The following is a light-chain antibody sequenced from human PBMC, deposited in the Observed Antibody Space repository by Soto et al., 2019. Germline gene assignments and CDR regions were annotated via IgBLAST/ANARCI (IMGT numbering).Light chain of an antibody. Sequence: EIVLTQFPATLSLSPGDGATPSCRASQSVGSYLAWYQQRRGQAPRLLIYDSSNRATGIPARFSGSGSGTDFSLIISSLEPEDFAVYYCQQRSVWPLTFGGGTKVDIK. J-gene: IGKJ4*01. CDR1: QSVGSY. CDR2: DSS. V-gene: IGKV3-11*01. CDR3: QQRSVWPLT.